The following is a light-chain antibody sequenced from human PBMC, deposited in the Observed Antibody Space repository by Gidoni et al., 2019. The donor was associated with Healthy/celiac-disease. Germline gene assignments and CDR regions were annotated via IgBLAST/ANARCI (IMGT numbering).Light chain of an antibody. V-gene: IGKV3-11*01. CDR1: QSVSSY. J-gene: IGKJ3*01. Sequence: EIVLTQSPATLSLSPGERATLSCRASQSVSSYLSWYQQKPGQAPRLLIYDASNRATGIPARFSGIGSGTDFTLTISSLEPEDFAVYYCQQRSNWPRTFXPXTKVXIK. CDR2: DAS. CDR3: QQRSNWPRT.